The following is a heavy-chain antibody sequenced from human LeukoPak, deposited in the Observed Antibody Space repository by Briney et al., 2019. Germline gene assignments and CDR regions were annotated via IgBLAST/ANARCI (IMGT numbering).Heavy chain of an antibody. J-gene: IGHJ4*02. CDR2: INPNSGGT. D-gene: IGHD6-6*01. Sequence: ASVKVSCKASGYTFTGYYMHWVRQAPGQGLEWMGWINPNSGGTNYAQKFQGRVTMTRDTSISTAYMELSRLRSDDTAVYYCARSSSSMAARHGYWGQGTLVTVSS. CDR3: ARSSSSMAARHGY. V-gene: IGHV1-2*02. CDR1: GYTFTGYY.